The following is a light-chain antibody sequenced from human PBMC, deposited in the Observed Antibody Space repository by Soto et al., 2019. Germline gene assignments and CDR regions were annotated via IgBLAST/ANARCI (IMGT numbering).Light chain of an antibody. CDR2: EVS. CDR1: SSDVGGYWY. CDR3: SSYAGDNIYV. J-gene: IGLJ1*01. Sequence: QSALTQPPSASGSPGQSVTISCTGTSSDVGGYWYVSWYQHHPGKAPRLLIYEVSKRPSGVPHRFSGSKSDNTASLTVSGLQAEDEADYYCSSYAGDNIYVFGTGTKVTVL. V-gene: IGLV2-8*01.